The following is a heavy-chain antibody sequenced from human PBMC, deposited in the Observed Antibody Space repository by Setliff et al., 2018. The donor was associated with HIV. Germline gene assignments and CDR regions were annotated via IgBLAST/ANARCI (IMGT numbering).Heavy chain of an antibody. CDR1: GFTLREVS. CDR2: FDPEDGET. Sequence: ASVKVSCKVSGFTLREVSMHWVRQAPGKGLEWMGYFDPEDGETVYAQKFQGRVTLTEDTSTGTAYMELNSLTSADTAVYYCARGSKYDGEPDFDYWGQGTLVTVSS. D-gene: IGHD2-21*01. J-gene: IGHJ4*02. CDR3: ARGSKYDGEPDFDY. V-gene: IGHV1-24*01.